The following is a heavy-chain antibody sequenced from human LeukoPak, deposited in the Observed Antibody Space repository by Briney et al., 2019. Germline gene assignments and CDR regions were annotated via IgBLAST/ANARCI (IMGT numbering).Heavy chain of an antibody. J-gene: IGHJ6*03. CDR1: GYTFTSYD. Sequence: GASVKVSCKASGYTFTSYDINWVRQATGQGLEWMGWMNPNSGNTGYAQKFQGRVTITRNTSISTAYMELSSLRSEDTAVYYCARGPQWEFRDYYYYYMDVWGKGTTVTVSS. CDR3: ARGPQWEFRDYYYYYMDV. D-gene: IGHD1-26*01. CDR2: MNPNSGNT. V-gene: IGHV1-8*03.